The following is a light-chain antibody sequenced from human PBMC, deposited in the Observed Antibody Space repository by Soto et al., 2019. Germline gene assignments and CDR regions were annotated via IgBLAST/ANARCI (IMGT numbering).Light chain of an antibody. CDR1: GSNIGAGYG. CDR2: GSD. CDR3: QSYDSNLREG. J-gene: IGLJ1*01. V-gene: IGLV1-40*01. Sequence: QSVLTQPPSVPGAPGQTVTISCTGSGSNIGAGYGVQWYQQLPGTAPRLLIYGSDDRPSGVPDRFSASVSGNSASLAITGLQTEDEAVYYCQSYDSNLREGFGPGTKSPS.